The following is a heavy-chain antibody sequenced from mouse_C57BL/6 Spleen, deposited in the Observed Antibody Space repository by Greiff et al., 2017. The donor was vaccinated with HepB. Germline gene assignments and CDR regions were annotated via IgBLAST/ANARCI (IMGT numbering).Heavy chain of an antibody. V-gene: IGHV1-80*01. J-gene: IGHJ4*01. Sequence: QVQLQQSGAELVKPGASVKISCKASGYAFSSYWMNWVKQRPGKGLEWIGQIYPGDGDTNYNGKFKGKATLTADKSSSTAYMQLSSLTSEDSAFYFCARPLYSFYAMDYWGQGTSVTVSS. CDR3: ARPLYSFYAMDY. CDR1: GYAFSSYW. CDR2: IYPGDGDT. D-gene: IGHD2-12*01.